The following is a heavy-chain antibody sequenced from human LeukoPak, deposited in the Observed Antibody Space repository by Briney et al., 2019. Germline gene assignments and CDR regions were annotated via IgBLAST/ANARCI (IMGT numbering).Heavy chain of an antibody. J-gene: IGHJ4*02. CDR2: INHSGST. V-gene: IGHV4-34*01. CDR1: GFTFSSYS. Sequence: GSLRLSCAASGFTFSSYSMNWIRQPPGKGLEWIGEINHSGSTNYNPSLKSRVTISVDTSKNQFSLKLSSVTAADTAVYYCARVRFGESGDYWGQGTLVTVSS. D-gene: IGHD3-10*01. CDR3: ARVRFGESGDY.